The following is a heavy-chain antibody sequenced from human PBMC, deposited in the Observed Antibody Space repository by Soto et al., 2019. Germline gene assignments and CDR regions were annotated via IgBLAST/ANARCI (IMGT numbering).Heavy chain of an antibody. CDR3: ARDTGLAPTVWGY. V-gene: IGHV4-31*03. CDR2: VYHSGST. Sequence: QVQLQESGPGLVKPSQTLSLTCSVSGDSIRGGGHYWNWIRQFPGKGLEWIGYVYHSGSTHYNPSLRRRLTIYIDTSKNQFSLRLISVTAADTALYYCARDTGLAPTVWGYWGHGTQVTVSS. CDR1: GDSIRGGGHY. D-gene: IGHD7-27*01. J-gene: IGHJ4*03.